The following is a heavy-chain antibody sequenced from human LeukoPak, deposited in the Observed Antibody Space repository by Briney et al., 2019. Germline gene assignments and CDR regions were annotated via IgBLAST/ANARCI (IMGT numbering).Heavy chain of an antibody. CDR1: GESFSGYY. D-gene: IGHD2-2*01. CDR2: INHSGST. V-gene: IGHV4-34*01. Sequence: SETLSLTCAVYGESFSGYYWSWIRQPPGKGLEWIGEINHSGSTNYNPSLKSRVTISVDTSKNQFSLKLSSVTAADTAVYYCARGLRRSSQNWFDPWGQGTLVTVSS. CDR3: ARGLRRSSQNWFDP. J-gene: IGHJ5*02.